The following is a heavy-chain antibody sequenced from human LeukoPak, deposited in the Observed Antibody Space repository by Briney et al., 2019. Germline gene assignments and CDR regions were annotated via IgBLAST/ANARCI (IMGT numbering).Heavy chain of an antibody. Sequence: SETLSLTCTVSGGSISSYYWSWIRQPPGKGLEWIGYIYYSGSTNYNPSLKSRVTMSVDTSKNQFSLKLSSVTAADTAVYYCARVRLTMIDYWGQGTLVTVSS. CDR1: GGSISSYY. CDR2: IYYSGST. V-gene: IGHV4-59*01. D-gene: IGHD3-22*01. J-gene: IGHJ4*02. CDR3: ARVRLTMIDY.